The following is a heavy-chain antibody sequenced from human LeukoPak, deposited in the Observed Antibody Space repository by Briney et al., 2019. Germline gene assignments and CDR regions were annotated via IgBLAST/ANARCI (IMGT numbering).Heavy chain of an antibody. CDR1: GFTVSSNY. V-gene: IGHV3-53*01. CDR2: IYSGGST. D-gene: IGHD2-21*01. Sequence: GRSLRLSCAASGFTVSSNYMSWVRQAPGKGLEWVSVIYSGGSTYYADSVKGRFTISRDNSKNTLYLQMNSLRAEDTAVYYCARDLFQRNAFDIWGQGTMVTVSS. J-gene: IGHJ3*02. CDR3: ARDLFQRNAFDI.